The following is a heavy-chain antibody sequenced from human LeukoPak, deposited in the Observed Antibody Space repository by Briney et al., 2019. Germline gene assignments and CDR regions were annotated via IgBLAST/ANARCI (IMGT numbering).Heavy chain of an antibody. CDR3: AREIED. CDR2: IYSGGST. D-gene: IGHD2-21*01. CDR1: GGSISSYY. V-gene: IGHV3-66*01. Sequence: ETLSLTCTVSGGSISSYYWSWIRQPPGKGLEWVSVIYSGGSTYYADSVKGRFTISRDNSKNTLYLQMNSLRAEDTAVYYCAREIEDWGQGTLVTVSS. J-gene: IGHJ4*02.